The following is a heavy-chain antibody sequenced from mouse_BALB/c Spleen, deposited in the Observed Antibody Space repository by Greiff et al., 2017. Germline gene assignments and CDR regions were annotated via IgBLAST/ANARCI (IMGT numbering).Heavy chain of an antibody. J-gene: IGHJ2*01. CDR2: INSNGGST. CDR1: GFTFSSYG. D-gene: IGHD1-1*01. CDR3: ARDKATTRGLPHYFDY. Sequence: EVKVVESGGGLVQPGGSLKLSCAASGFTFSSYGMSWVRQTPDKRLELVATINSNGGSTYYPDSVKGRFTISRDNAKNTLYLQMSSLKSEDTAMYYCARDKATTRGLPHYFDYWGQGTTLTVSS. V-gene: IGHV5-6-3*01.